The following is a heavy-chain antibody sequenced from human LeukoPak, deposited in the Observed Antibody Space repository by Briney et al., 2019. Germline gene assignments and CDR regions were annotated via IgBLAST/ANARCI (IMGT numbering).Heavy chain of an antibody. J-gene: IGHJ4*02. V-gene: IGHV4-59*01. CDR3: ARDRPGGSSLDY. D-gene: IGHD6-13*01. CDR1: GGSISRDY. CDR2: IYYTGST. Sequence: TSETLSLTCTVSGGSISRDYWSWIRQPPGKGLEWIGYIYYTGSTNYNPSLKSRVTISVDTSKNQFSLKLSSVTAADTAVYYCARDRPGGSSLDYWGQGTLVTVSS.